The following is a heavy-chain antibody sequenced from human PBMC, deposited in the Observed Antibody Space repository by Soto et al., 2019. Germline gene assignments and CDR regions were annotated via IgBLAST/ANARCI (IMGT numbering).Heavy chain of an antibody. Sequence: AASVKVSCKASGYTFSSFGINWVRQAPGQGLEWVGWVSVYNDDTKYAQNFQGRVSLTTDTSTSTTYMEVGSLRSDDTAVYYCARTCRSGGSCYHEYWGEGTLVTVSS. V-gene: IGHV1-18*01. D-gene: IGHD2-15*01. CDR2: VSVYNDDT. CDR1: GYTFSSFG. J-gene: IGHJ4*02. CDR3: ARTCRSGGSCYHEY.